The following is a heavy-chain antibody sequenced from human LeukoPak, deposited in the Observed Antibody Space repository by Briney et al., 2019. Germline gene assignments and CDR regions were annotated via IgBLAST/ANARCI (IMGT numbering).Heavy chain of an antibody. D-gene: IGHD3-3*01. CDR2: IYTSGST. Sequence: SETLSLTCTVSGGSISSYYWSWIRQPPGKGLEWIGYIYTSGSTNYNPSLKSRVTISVDTPKNQFSLKLSSVTAADTAVYYCARLSAIFGVAILDYWGQGTLVTVSS. V-gene: IGHV4-4*09. J-gene: IGHJ4*02. CDR3: ARLSAIFGVAILDY. CDR1: GGSISSYY.